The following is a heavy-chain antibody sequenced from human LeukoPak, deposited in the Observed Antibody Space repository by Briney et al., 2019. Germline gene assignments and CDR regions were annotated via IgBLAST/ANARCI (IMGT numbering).Heavy chain of an antibody. D-gene: IGHD3-10*01. J-gene: IGHJ6*03. Sequence: GESLKISCVASGFTFSSYAMSWVRQAPGKGLEWVSAISGSGGSTYYADSVKGRFTISRDNSKNTLYLQMNSLRAEDTAVYYCAKTAARAYGSYYYYMDVWGKGTTVTVSS. V-gene: IGHV3-23*01. CDR3: AKTAARAYGSYYYYMDV. CDR1: GFTFSSYA. CDR2: ISGSGGST.